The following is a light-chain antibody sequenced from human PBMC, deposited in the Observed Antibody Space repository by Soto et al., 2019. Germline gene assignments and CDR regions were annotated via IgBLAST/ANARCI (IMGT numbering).Light chain of an antibody. Sequence: QSVLTQPASVSGSPGQSITISCTGTSSDVGGYNYVSWYQQRPGKAPKLMIYDVSDRPSGVSNRFSGSKSGNTASLTISGLQAEDEADYYCSSYTSSSTFVFGTGTKLTVL. CDR2: DVS. J-gene: IGLJ1*01. CDR3: SSYTSSSTFV. V-gene: IGLV2-14*01. CDR1: SSDVGGYNY.